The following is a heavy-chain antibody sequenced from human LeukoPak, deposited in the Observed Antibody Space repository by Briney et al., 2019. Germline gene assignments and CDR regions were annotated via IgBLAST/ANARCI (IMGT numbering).Heavy chain of an antibody. CDR1: GGSFSGYY. CDR3: ATGAGAFDY. V-gene: IGHV4-34*01. J-gene: IGHJ4*02. CDR2: INHSGST. D-gene: IGHD3-10*01. Sequence: PSETLSLTCAVYGGSFSGYYWSWIRQPPGKGLEWIGEINHSGSTNYNPSLKSRVTISVDTSKNQFSLKLSSVTAADTAVYFCATGAGAFDYWGQGTLVTVSS.